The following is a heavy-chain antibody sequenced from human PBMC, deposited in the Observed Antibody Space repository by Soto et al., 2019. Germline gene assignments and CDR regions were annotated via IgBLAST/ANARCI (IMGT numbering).Heavy chain of an antibody. V-gene: IGHV3-23*01. CDR1: GFTFSSYA. Sequence: QTGGSLRLSCAASGFTFSSYAMSWVCQAPGKGLEWVSAISGSGGSTYYADSVKGRFTISRDNSKNPLYLQMNSLRAEDTAVYYCAKDPLAPVVRFGFDPWGQGTLGTVSS. CDR2: ISGSGGST. CDR3: AKDPLAPVVRFGFDP. D-gene: IGHD2-2*01. J-gene: IGHJ5*02.